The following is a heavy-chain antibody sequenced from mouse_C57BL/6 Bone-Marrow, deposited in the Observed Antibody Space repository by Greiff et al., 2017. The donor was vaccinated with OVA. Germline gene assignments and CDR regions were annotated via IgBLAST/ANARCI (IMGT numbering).Heavy chain of an antibody. CDR1: GYTFTSYT. CDR3: ARDYDGYPAWFAY. J-gene: IGHJ3*01. V-gene: IGHV1-4*01. Sequence: VQLQQSGAELARPGASVKMSCKASGYTFTSYTMHWVKQRPGQGLEWIGYINPSSGYTKYNQKFKDKATLTADKSSSTAYMQLSSLTSEDSAVYYCARDYDGYPAWFAYWGQGTLVTVSA. D-gene: IGHD2-3*01. CDR2: INPSSGYT.